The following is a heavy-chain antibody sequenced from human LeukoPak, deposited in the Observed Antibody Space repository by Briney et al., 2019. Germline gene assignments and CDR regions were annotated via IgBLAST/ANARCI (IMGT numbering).Heavy chain of an antibody. V-gene: IGHV4-59*01. CDR2: IYYSGST. CDR1: GGSISSYY. Sequence: SETLSLTCTVSGGSISSYYWSWIRQPPGKGLEWIGYIYYSGSTNYNPSLKSRTTISVDTSKNQFSLKLSSVTAADTAVYYCARHTMTTVDGMDVWGQGTTVTVSS. J-gene: IGHJ6*02. D-gene: IGHD4-23*01. CDR3: ARHTMTTVDGMDV.